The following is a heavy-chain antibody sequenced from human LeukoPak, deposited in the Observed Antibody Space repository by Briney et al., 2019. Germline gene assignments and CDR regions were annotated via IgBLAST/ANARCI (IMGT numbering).Heavy chain of an antibody. D-gene: IGHD5-18*01. J-gene: IGHJ4*02. CDR2: ISYDGSNK. CDR3: ARAGSQSHVDAAMGFCNY. Sequence: GRSLRLSCAASGFTFSSYAMHWVRQAPGKGLEWVAVISYDGSNKYYADSVKGRFTISRDNSKNTLYLQMDSLSAEDTAVYYCARAGSQSHVDAAMGFCNYWGQGTLVTVSS. V-gene: IGHV3-30-3*01. CDR1: GFTFSSYA.